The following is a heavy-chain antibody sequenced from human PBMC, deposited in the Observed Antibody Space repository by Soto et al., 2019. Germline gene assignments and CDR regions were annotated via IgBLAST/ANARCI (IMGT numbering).Heavy chain of an antibody. CDR1: GFSLSTSGIG. V-gene: IGHV2-5*01. Sequence: SGPTLVNPTETLTLTCTFSGFSLSTSGIGVGWIRQPPGKALEWLALIYWHDDKRYSPSLSNRLTVTKDDSKNQVVLTMTDMEPVDTATYYCVRRQRDSGPNGDYWGQGILVTVSS. CDR3: VRRQRDSGPNGDY. D-gene: IGHD3-10*01. CDR2: IYWHDDK. J-gene: IGHJ4*02.